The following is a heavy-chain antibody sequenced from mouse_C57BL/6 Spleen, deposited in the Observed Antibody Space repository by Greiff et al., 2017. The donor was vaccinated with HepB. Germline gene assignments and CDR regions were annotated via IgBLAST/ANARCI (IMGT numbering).Heavy chain of an antibody. CDR1: GFTFTTYP. Sequence: QVQLQQSGAELVKPGASVKMSCTASGFTFTTYPLEWMKQNHGKSLEWIGNFHPYNDETKNDEKIKGKATLTVEKSTSTFYLVLSRLASDDSAVYYGARHGSSYAMDYWGQGTSLTVSS. CDR2: FHPYNDET. V-gene: IGHV1-47*01. J-gene: IGHJ4*01. CDR3: ARHGSSYAMDY. D-gene: IGHD1-1*01.